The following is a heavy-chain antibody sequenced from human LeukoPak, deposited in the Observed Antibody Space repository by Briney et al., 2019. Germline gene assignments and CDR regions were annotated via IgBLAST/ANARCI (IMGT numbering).Heavy chain of an antibody. CDR3: AKSFVVVPAANRAYFDY. J-gene: IGHJ4*02. D-gene: IGHD2-2*01. Sequence: GGSLRLSCAASGFTFSSYGMSWVRQAPGKGLEWVSAISGSGGSTYYADSVKGRFTISRDNSKNTLYLQMNSLRAEDTAVYYCAKSFVVVPAANRAYFDYWGQGTLVTVSS. CDR1: GFTFSSYG. V-gene: IGHV3-23*01. CDR2: ISGSGGST.